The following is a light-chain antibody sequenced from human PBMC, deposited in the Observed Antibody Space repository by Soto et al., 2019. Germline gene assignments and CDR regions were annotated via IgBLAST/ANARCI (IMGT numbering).Light chain of an antibody. J-gene: IGLJ2*01. CDR1: SSDVGGYNY. CDR2: DVS. V-gene: IGLV2-14*01. Sequence: QSALTQPASGSGSPGQSITISFTGTSSDVGGYNYVSWYQQHPGKAPKLMIYDVSNRPSGVSNRFSGSKSGNTASLTISGLQAEDEADYYCSSYTSSSTLVVFGGGTKLTVL. CDR3: SSYTSSSTLVV.